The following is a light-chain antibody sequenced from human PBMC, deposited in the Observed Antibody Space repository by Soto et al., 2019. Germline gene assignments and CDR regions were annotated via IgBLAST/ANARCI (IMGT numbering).Light chain of an antibody. V-gene: IGKV1-39*01. CDR2: ATS. J-gene: IGKJ5*01. CDR1: QTISSY. Sequence: DIQMTHSPSSLSASVWDGVTITVRASQTISSYLNWYQHKPGKAPNLLIYATSTLQTGVPSRFSGSGSGTDFTLTISSLQPEDFATYYCQQSYRSPITFGQGTRLEIK. CDR3: QQSYRSPIT.